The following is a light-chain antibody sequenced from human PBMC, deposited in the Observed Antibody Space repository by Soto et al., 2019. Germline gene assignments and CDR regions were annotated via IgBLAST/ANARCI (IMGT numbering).Light chain of an antibody. CDR3: DSYTSSGTYV. Sequence: QSALTQPASVSGSPGQSIAISCTGSSSDVADYKFVSWYQQHPGKAPELMIYDVSSRPSGVSNRFSGSKSGNTASLTISGLQAEDEADYYCDSYTSSGTYVFGSGTKLTVL. V-gene: IGLV2-14*01. J-gene: IGLJ1*01. CDR1: SSDVADYKF. CDR2: DVS.